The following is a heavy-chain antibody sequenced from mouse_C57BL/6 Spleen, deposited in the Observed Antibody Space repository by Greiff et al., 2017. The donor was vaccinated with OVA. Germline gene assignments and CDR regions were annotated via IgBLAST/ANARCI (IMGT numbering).Heavy chain of an antibody. CDR2: INPNYGTT. V-gene: IGHV1-39*01. J-gene: IGHJ1*03. CDR3: ARSYDYGWYFDV. Sequence: VQLKESGPELVKPGASVKISCTASGYSFTDYNMNWVKQSNGKSLEWIGVINPNYGTTSYNQKFKGKATLTVDQSSSTAYMQLNSLTSEDSAVYYCARSYDYGWYFDVWGTGTTVTVSS. D-gene: IGHD2-4*01. CDR1: GYSFTDYN.